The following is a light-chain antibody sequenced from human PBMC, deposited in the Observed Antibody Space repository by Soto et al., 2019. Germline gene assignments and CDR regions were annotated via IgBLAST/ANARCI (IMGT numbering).Light chain of an antibody. CDR3: QQRSN. CDR2: GAS. CDR1: QSISSDY. Sequence: EVVLTQSPDTLSLSPGERATLSCRASQSISSDYLVWYQQKPGQAPRLLIYGASSRATGIPARFSGSGSGTDFTLTISSLEPEDFAVYYCQQRSNFGQGTRLEI. J-gene: IGKJ5*01. V-gene: IGKV3D-20*02.